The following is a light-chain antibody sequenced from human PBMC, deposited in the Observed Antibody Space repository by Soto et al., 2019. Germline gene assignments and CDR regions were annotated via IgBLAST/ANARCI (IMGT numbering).Light chain of an antibody. CDR3: QQNYNTRIT. CDR2: ATS. Sequence: QLTQSPSDIATLFCRTGHSTCRACRTIDNYLNWYQQKPGRASELVVYATSSLQSGVPSRFTGGGSGTHFTLTLRGLKPEDLATYVCQQNYNTRITFGQGTRLEIK. J-gene: IGKJ5*01. CDR1: RTIDNY. V-gene: IGKV1-39*01.